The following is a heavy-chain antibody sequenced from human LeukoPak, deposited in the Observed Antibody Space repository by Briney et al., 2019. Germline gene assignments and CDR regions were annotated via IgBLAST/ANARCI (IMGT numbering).Heavy chain of an antibody. V-gene: IGHV4-59*01. CDR2: IYYSGST. D-gene: IGHD3-22*01. CDR3: ARATRYYYDSSGYFFDY. CDR1: GGSISSYY. Sequence: PSETLSLTCTVSGGSISSYYWSWIRQPPGKGREWMGYIYYSGSTNYNPSLKSRVTISVDTSKNQFSLKLSSVPAADTAVYYCARATRYYYDSSGYFFDYWGQGTLVTVSS. J-gene: IGHJ4*02.